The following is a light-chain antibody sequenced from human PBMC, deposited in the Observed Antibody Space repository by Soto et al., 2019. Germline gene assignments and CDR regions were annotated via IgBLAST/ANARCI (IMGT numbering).Light chain of an antibody. J-gene: IGKJ1*01. CDR1: QGISSW. V-gene: IGKV1-12*01. CDR2: AAS. Sequence: DIQMTQSPSSVSASVGDRVTITCRASQGISSWLAWYQQKPGKAPKLLMFAASSLQSGVPSRFSGSGSGTDFALTISSLQRDDFATYYCQQTDSFPRTFGQGTKVDIK. CDR3: QQTDSFPRT.